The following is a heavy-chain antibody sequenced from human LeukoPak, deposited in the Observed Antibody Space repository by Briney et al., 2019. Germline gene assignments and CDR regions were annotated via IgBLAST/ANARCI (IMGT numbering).Heavy chain of an antibody. CDR1: GFIFSNYW. J-gene: IGHJ4*02. D-gene: IGHD4-17*01. CDR2: IKEDGSEK. V-gene: IGHV3-7*03. Sequence: GGSLRLSCAASGFIFSNYWMSWVRQAPGKGLEWVANIKEDGSEKNYVDSVKGRFTISRDNAKNSLYLQMNSLRAEDTALYHCARGAGYGDYAAPFDYWGQGTLVTVSS. CDR3: ARGAGYGDYAAPFDY.